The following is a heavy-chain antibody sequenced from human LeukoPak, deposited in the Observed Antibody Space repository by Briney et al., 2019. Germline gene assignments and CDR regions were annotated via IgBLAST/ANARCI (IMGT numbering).Heavy chain of an antibody. J-gene: IGHJ5*02. CDR3: AKYPAGAIVVVPAAPDNWFDP. CDR2: IYGGGST. V-gene: IGHV3-53*05. CDR1: GFIVSSNY. D-gene: IGHD2-2*01. Sequence: GGSLRLSCAASGFIVSSNYMNWVRQAPGKGLEWVSLIYGGGSTDYADSVKGRFTISRDNSKNTLYLQMNSLRAEDTAVYYCAKYPAGAIVVVPAAPDNWFDPWGQGTLVTVSS.